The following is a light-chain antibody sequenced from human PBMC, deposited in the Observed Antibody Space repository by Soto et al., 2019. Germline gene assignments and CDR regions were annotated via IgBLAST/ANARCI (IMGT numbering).Light chain of an antibody. CDR1: QTIYTW. J-gene: IGKJ1*01. Sequence: DIQMTQSPSTLSTSVGDRFTITCRASQTIYTWLSWYQQKPGRAPKLLIYDASTLESWVPSRFSGSGSGTEFTLTISSLQPDDFATYYCQQYSAKWEFGQGTKVDIK. V-gene: IGKV1-5*01. CDR2: DAS. CDR3: QQYSAKWE.